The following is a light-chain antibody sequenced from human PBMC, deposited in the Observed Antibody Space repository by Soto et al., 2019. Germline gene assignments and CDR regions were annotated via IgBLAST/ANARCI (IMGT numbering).Light chain of an antibody. CDR1: QSVSGNY. CDR3: QQYGSSPRWT. Sequence: EVVMTQSPGTLSLSPGEAATLSCRASQSVSGNYLACYQQKPGQPASLLIYGASTRAASIPARFIGSGSGTDFTLTISRLEHEDFAVYYCQQYGSSPRWTFGQGTKVDIK. V-gene: IGKV3-20*01. J-gene: IGKJ1*01. CDR2: GAS.